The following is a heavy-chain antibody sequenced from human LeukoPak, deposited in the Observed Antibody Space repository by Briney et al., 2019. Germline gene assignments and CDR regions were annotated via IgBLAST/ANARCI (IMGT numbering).Heavy chain of an antibody. V-gene: IGHV3-21*04. CDR1: GFTFSSYS. J-gene: IGHJ4*02. CDR3: AKIWSSSFPSDY. Sequence: GGSLRLSCAASGFTFSSYSMNWVRQAPGKGLEWVSSISSSSSYIYYADSVKGRFTISRDNSKNTLYLQMNSLRAEDTAVYYCAKIWSSSFPSDYWGQGTLVTVSS. CDR2: ISSSSSYI. D-gene: IGHD6-6*01.